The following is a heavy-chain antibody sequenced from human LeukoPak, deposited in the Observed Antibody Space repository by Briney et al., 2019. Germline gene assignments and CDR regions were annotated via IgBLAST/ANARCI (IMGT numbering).Heavy chain of an antibody. D-gene: IGHD2-15*01. V-gene: IGHV4-4*02. J-gene: IGHJ4*02. CDR1: GCSISSHNW. Sequence: SGTLSLTCAVSGCSISSHNWWSWVRQPPGRGLEWIGEIYHSGSTNYNPSLKSRVTISVDKSKNQFSLKLNSVTAADTAVYYCAPLGYCSGDDCHRPYWGQGALVTVSS. CDR2: IYHSGST. CDR3: APLGYCSGDDCHRPY.